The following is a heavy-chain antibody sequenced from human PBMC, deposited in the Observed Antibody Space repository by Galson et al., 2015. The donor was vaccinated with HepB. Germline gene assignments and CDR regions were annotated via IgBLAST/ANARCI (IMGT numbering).Heavy chain of an antibody. J-gene: IGHJ3*02. V-gene: IGHV5-51*01. D-gene: IGHD3-3*01. Sequence: QSGAEVKKPGESLKISCKGSGYTFINYWIGWVRQMPGKGLEWMGIIYGGDSDTRYSPSVQGQVTISVDRPINTAYLQWSSLKASDSALYYWARQSRVGMGGDDPFDIGGLGTVVSVSS. CDR2: IYGGDSDT. CDR1: GYTFINYW. CDR3: ARQSRVGMGGDDPFDI.